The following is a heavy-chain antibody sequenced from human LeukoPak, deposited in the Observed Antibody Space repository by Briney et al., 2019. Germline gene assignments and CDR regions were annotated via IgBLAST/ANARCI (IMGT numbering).Heavy chain of an antibody. CDR1: GFTFSGSA. CDR2: IRSKANSYAT. CDR3: TLDETTVDTFDI. V-gene: IGHV3-73*01. D-gene: IGHD5-18*01. J-gene: IGHJ3*02. Sequence: GGSLRLSCAASGFTFSGSAMHWVRQASGKGLEWVGRIRSKANSYATAYAASVKGRFTISRDDSKNTAYLQMNSLKTEDTAVYYCTLDETTVDTFDIWGQGTMVTVSS.